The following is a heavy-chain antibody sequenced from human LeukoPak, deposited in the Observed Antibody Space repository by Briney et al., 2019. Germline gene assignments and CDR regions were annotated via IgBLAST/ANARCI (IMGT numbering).Heavy chain of an antibody. D-gene: IGHD6-13*01. CDR3: PRGYGSPMDV. V-gene: IGHV3-49*04. CDR2: IRSKACAETT. J-gene: IGHJ6*02. Sequence: GRSLRLSCSASGFTFRDYAMTWVRQAPGKGLEEVGFIRSKACAETTPNAECVKGRFDNSRNDTKSIAYRQMISLKTEVTAVYYCPRGYGSPMDVWGQGTTVTVSS. CDR1: GFTFRDYA.